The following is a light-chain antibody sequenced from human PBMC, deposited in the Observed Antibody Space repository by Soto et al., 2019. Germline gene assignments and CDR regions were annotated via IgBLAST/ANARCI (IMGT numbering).Light chain of an antibody. CDR1: QSVTIAY. CDR2: GVS. Sequence: ENVLTQSPRTLSSAQGVRPTLTSRPSQSVTIAYFPRYQQKPGQPPRLLTYGVSSSATDIPDRFSGSGSGTDFTLTISRLEPEDFVVYYWQQYSTLPHTFGQGTKLEVK. J-gene: IGKJ2*01. CDR3: QQYSTLPHT. V-gene: IGKV3-20*01.